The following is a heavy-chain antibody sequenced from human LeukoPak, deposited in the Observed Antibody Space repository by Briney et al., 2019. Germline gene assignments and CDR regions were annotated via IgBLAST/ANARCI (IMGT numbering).Heavy chain of an antibody. CDR3: AKEVTYCSSSSCNDAFDV. CDR2: IRFDGSDE. CDR1: GFRFSTSG. Sequence: GGSLRLSCAASGFRFSTSGMHCVRQAPGKGLEWVSFIRFDGSDEDHVDSVKGRFTISRDNSKDTMYLQMNSLRAEDTAVYYCAKEVTYCSSSSCNDAFDVWGRGTMVIVSS. J-gene: IGHJ3*01. D-gene: IGHD2-2*01. V-gene: IGHV3-30*02.